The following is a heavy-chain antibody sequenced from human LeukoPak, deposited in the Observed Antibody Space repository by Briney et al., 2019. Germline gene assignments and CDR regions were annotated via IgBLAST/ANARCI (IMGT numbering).Heavy chain of an antibody. Sequence: SETLSLTCNVSGYSISSGYFWGWVRQAPGKGLEWIGSIYYSGSTYFNPSLKSRVTISLDTSKNHFSLRLSSVTAADTAVYYCASESIGGSKFEYWGQGTLVTVSS. J-gene: IGHJ4*02. V-gene: IGHV4-38-2*02. CDR3: ASESIGGSKFEY. CDR1: GYSISSGYF. CDR2: IYYSGST. D-gene: IGHD1-26*01.